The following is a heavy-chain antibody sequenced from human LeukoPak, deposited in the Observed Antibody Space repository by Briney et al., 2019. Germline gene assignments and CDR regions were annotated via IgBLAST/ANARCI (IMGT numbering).Heavy chain of an antibody. D-gene: IGHD4-17*01. CDR3: AKDRRTTVTNDAFDI. V-gene: IGHV3-23*01. CDR1: GFTFSSYG. J-gene: IGHJ3*02. Sequence: GGSLRLSCAASGFTFSSYGMSWVRQAPGKGLEWVSAISGSGGTTYYADSVKGRFTVSRDNSKNTLYLQMNSLRVEDTVVYFCAKDRRTTVTNDAFDIWGQGTMVTVSS. CDR2: ISGSGGTT.